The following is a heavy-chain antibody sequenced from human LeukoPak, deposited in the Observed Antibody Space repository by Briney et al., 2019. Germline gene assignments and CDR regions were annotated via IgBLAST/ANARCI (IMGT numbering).Heavy chain of an antibody. CDR1: GGSISSSSYY. D-gene: IGHD4-17*01. V-gene: IGHV4-39*01. CDR3: ARHPVYGDYVAY. Sequence: SETLSLTCTVSGGSISSSSYYWGWIRQPPGKGLEWIGSIYYSGSTYYNPSLKSRATISVDTSKNQFSLKLSSVTAADTAVYYCARHPVYGDYVAYWGQGTLVTVSS. J-gene: IGHJ4*02. CDR2: IYYSGST.